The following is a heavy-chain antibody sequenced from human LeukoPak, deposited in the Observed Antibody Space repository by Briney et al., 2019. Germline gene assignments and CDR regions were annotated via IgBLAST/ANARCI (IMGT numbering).Heavy chain of an antibody. V-gene: IGHV4-59*08. CDR1: GGSISSYY. J-gene: IGHJ4*02. D-gene: IGHD6-13*01. CDR3: ARHVIAAAVWVDY. Sequence: SETLSLTCTVSGGSISSYYWSWIRQPPGKGLEWIGYIYYSGSTNYNPSLKSRATISVDTSKNQFSLKLSSVTAADTAVYYCARHVIAAAVWVDYWGQGTLVTVSS. CDR2: IYYSGST.